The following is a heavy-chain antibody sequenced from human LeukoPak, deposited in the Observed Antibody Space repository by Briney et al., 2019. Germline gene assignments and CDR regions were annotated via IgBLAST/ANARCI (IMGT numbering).Heavy chain of an antibody. Sequence: SETLSLTCTVSGGSISSYYWSWIRQPPGKGLEWIGNIDDSGSTNYNPSLTSRVTISVDTSKNQFSLKLSSVTAADTAMYYCARAGDYDRSGYYSLFDSWGQGTLVTVSS. CDR3: ARAGDYDRSGYYSLFDS. J-gene: IGHJ4*02. V-gene: IGHV4-59*01. CDR2: IDDSGST. CDR1: GGSISSYY. D-gene: IGHD3-22*01.